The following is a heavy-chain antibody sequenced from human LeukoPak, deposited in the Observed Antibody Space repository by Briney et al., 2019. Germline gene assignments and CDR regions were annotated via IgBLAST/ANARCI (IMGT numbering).Heavy chain of an antibody. V-gene: IGHV3-48*01. J-gene: IGHJ4*02. D-gene: IGHD4-23*01. Sequence: PGGSLRLSCAASGSTFSSYGMNWVRQAPGKGLEWVSYISSSSSSIYYADSVKGRFTISRDNAKKSLYLQMNSLRAEDTAVYYCARSVGPCDYWGQGTLVTVSS. CDR1: GSTFSSYG. CDR3: ARSVGPCDY. CDR2: ISSSSSSI.